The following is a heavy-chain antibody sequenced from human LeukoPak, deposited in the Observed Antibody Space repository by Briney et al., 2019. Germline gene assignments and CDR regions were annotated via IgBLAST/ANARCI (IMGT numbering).Heavy chain of an antibody. D-gene: IGHD4-17*01. V-gene: IGHV1-18*01. CDR3: AKTGSNYGDYSFDY. CDR1: GYTFTSYD. CDR2: ISAYNGNT. J-gene: IGHJ4*02. Sequence: ASVKVSCKASGYTFTSYDISWVRQAPGHGLEWLGWISAYNGNTNYAQKLQGRVTMTTDTSTSTAYMELRSLRSDDTAVYYCAKTGSNYGDYSFDYWGQGTLVTVSS.